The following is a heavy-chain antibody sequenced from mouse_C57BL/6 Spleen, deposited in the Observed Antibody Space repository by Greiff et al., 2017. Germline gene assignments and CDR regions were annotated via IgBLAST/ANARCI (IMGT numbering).Heavy chain of an antibody. Sequence: QVQLQQPGAELVKPGASVKLSCKASGYTFTSYWMHWVKQRPGPGLEWIGMIHPNSGSTNYNEKLKSKVNLTVDKSSSTAYMQLSSLTSEDSAVYYCAARGGYYYGRDVGGTGTTVTVAS. J-gene: IGHJ1*03. CDR3: AARGGYYYGRDV. V-gene: IGHV1-64*01. CDR2: IHPNSGST. D-gene: IGHD1-1*01. CDR1: GYTFTSYW.